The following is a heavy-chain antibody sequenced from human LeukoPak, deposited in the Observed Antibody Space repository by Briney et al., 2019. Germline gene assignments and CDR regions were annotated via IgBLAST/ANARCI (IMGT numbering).Heavy chain of an antibody. Sequence: SETLSLTCAVYGGSFSGYYWSWIRQPPGKGLEWIGEINHSGSTNYNPSLKSRVTISVDTSKNQFSLKLSSVTAADTAMYYCAPYSSSLGWFDPWGQGTLVTVSS. J-gene: IGHJ5*02. D-gene: IGHD6-13*01. CDR1: GGSFSGYY. CDR2: INHSGST. V-gene: IGHV4-34*01. CDR3: APYSSSLGWFDP.